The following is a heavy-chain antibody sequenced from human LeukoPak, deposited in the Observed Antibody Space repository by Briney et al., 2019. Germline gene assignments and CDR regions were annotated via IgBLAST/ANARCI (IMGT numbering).Heavy chain of an antibody. J-gene: IGHJ6*02. Sequence: GASVKVSCKASGYIFTGYYIHWVRQAPGQGLEWMGWINPNSGGTNYAQKFQGRITMTRDTSISTAHMELSRLTSDDTAVYYCARVAARDYYYGMDVWGQGTTVTVSS. V-gene: IGHV1-2*02. CDR1: GYIFTGYY. D-gene: IGHD2-15*01. CDR3: ARVAARDYYYGMDV. CDR2: INPNSGGT.